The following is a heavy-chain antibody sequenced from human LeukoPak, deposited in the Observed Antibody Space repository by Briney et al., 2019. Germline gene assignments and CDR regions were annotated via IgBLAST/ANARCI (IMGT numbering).Heavy chain of an antibody. V-gene: IGHV4-34*03. CDR2: INHSGST. CDR3: TGSGTYYNVVFDY. D-gene: IGHD3-10*01. J-gene: IGHJ4*02. Sequence: SETLSLTCAVYGGSFSGYYWSWIRQPPGKGLEWIGEINHSGSTNYNPSLKSRVTISVDTSKNQFSLKLSSVTAADTAVYYCTGSGTYYNVVFDYWGQGTLVTVSS. CDR1: GGSFSGYY.